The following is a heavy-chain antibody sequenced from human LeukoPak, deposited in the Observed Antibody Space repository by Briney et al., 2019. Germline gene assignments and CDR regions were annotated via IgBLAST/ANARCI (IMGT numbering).Heavy chain of an antibody. J-gene: IGHJ4*02. CDR2: ISSSGSTI. CDR1: GFTFSDYY. D-gene: IGHD2-15*01. CDR3: ARDYCSGGSCYGWAGY. Sequence: PGGSLRLSCAASGFTFSDYYMSWIRQAPGKGLEWVSYISSSGSTIYYADSVKGRFTISRDNAKNSLYLQMNSLRVEDTAVYYCARDYCSGGSCYGWAGYWGQGTLVTVSS. V-gene: IGHV3-11*04.